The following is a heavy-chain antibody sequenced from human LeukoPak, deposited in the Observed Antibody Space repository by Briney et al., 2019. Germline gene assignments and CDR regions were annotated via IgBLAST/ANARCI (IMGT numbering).Heavy chain of an antibody. J-gene: IGHJ3*02. CDR2: VDHSGNT. Sequence: SETLSLTCTVSGGSINSYYWSWIRQPPGKGLEWIGYVDHSGNTYYNPSLKSRVAMSVDTSKNQFSLKLSSVTAADTAVYYCARAGYCSSTSCPWGAFDIWGQGTMVTVSS. V-gene: IGHV4-59*08. CDR1: GGSINSYY. D-gene: IGHD2-2*01. CDR3: ARAGYCSSTSCPWGAFDI.